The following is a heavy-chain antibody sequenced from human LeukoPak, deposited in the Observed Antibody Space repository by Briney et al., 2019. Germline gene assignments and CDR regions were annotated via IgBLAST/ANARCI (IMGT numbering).Heavy chain of an antibody. D-gene: IGHD3-16*01. Sequence: PSETLSLTCTVSGYSISSGYYWGWIRQPPGKGLEWIGSIYHSGSTYYNPSLKNRVTISVDTSKNQFSLKLSSVTAADTAVYYCARSYVWGSYYAFDIWGQGTMVTVSS. J-gene: IGHJ3*02. CDR2: IYHSGST. CDR3: ARSYVWGSYYAFDI. CDR1: GYSISSGYY. V-gene: IGHV4-38-2*02.